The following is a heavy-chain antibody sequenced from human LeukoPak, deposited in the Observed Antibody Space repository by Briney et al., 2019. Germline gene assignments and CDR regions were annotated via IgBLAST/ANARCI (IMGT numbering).Heavy chain of an antibody. V-gene: IGHV3-15*01. CDR1: GFTFSDAW. CDR3: STEFYGSANFNF. Sequence: GGSPRLSCAASGFTFSDAWMSWVRQAPGKGLEWVGHIKSNTFGGTTDYAAPVKGRFTISRDDSKNTLFLLMDSLKTEDTAVYYCSTEFYGSANFNFWGQGTLVTVSS. D-gene: IGHD3-10*01. J-gene: IGHJ4*02. CDR2: IKSNTFGGTT.